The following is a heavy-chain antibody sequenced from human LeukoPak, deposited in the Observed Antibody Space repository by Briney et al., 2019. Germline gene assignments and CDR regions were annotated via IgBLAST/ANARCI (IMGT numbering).Heavy chain of an antibody. CDR2: INPNSGGT. D-gene: IGHD1-1*01. CDR1: GYTFTGYY. Sequence: ASVKVSCKASGYTFTGYYMHWVRQAPGQGLDWMGWINPNSGGTNYAQKFQGWVTMTRDTSISTAYMELSRLRSDDTAVYYCAREGTERHGMDVWGQGTTVTVSS. CDR3: AREGTERHGMDV. J-gene: IGHJ6*02. V-gene: IGHV1-2*04.